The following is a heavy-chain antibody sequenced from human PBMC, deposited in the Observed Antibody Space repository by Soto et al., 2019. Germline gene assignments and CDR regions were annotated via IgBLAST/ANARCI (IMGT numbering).Heavy chain of an antibody. J-gene: IGHJ4*02. CDR1: GFTFSSYA. D-gene: IGHD3-16*02. V-gene: IGHV3-23*01. CDR3: AKDHKRYDYIWGSYRYRPRQDFDY. CDR2: ISGSGGST. Sequence: GGSLRLSCAASGFTFSSYAMSWVRQAPGKGLEWVSAISGSGGSTYYADSVKGRFTISRDNSKNTLYLQMNSLRAEDTAVYYCAKDHKRYDYIWGSYRYRPRQDFDYWGQGTLVTVSS.